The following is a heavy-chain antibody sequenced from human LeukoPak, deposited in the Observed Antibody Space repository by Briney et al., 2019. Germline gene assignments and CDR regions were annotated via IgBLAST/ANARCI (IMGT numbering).Heavy chain of an antibody. CDR2: SRNKGFIYTT. Sequence: GVSLRLSCAASGFTFSDHYIDWVRRAPGKGLEWVGRSRNKGFIYTTAYAASVKGRFNISRDDSKNSVHLQMNGLKIEDTAVYYCATHSYNEDYWGQGTLVTVSS. D-gene: IGHD3-10*01. V-gene: IGHV3-72*01. J-gene: IGHJ4*02. CDR1: GFTFSDHY. CDR3: ATHSYNEDY.